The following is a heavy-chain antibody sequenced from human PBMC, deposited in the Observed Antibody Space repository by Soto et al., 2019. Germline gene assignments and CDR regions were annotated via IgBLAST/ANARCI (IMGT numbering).Heavy chain of an antibody. Sequence: QVQLVQSGAEVREPGSSVKVSCKASGYSVANYFMHWVRQAPGQGLEWLGVIKPSAGSTTYAQKFQGRVTMTWDTSTNTVYMDLRSLRSEDTAIFYCARGGSSPAFCYYCGMDVWGQGTTVTVSS. CDR2: IKPSAGST. J-gene: IGHJ6*02. V-gene: IGHV1-46*01. CDR1: GYSVANYF. CDR3: ARGGSSPAFCYYCGMDV. D-gene: IGHD6-13*01.